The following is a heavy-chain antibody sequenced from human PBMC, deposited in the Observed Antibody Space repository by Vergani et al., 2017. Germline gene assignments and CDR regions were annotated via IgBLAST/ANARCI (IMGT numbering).Heavy chain of an antibody. D-gene: IGHD3-22*01. V-gene: IGHV4-39*02. Sequence: QLQLQESGPGLVKPSETLSLTCTVSGGSISSSSYYWGWIRQPPGKGLEWIGSIYYSGSTYYNPSLKSRVTISVVTSKNQFSLKLSSVTAADTAVYYCARDLYDSSGYYSVGWWGQGTLVTVSS. CDR1: GGSISSSSYY. CDR2: IYYSGST. J-gene: IGHJ4*02. CDR3: ARDLYDSSGYYSVGW.